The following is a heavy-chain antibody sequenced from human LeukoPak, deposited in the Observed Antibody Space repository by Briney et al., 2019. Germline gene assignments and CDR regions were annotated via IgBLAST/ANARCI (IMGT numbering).Heavy chain of an antibody. CDR1: GYTFISYG. J-gene: IGHJ4*02. Sequence: ASVKVSCKASGYTFISYGISWVRQAPGQGLEWMGWISTYNGYANYAQKLQGRVTMTTETSTSTAYMELRSLRSDDTAVYYCARESVIYYDSSGYYHLFDYWGQGTLVTVSS. D-gene: IGHD3-22*01. CDR3: ARESVIYYDSSGYYHLFDY. V-gene: IGHV1-18*01. CDR2: ISTYNGYA.